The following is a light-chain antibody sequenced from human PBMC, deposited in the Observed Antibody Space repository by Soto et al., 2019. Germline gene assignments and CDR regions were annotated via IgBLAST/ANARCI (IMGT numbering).Light chain of an antibody. Sequence: DIQMTQSPSTLSASVGDRVTITCRASQSISSWLAWYQQKPGKAPNLLIYKASSLESGVPSRFSGSGSGTEFTLTITSLQPDDFATYYCQHYNSYSEAFGQGTKVDIK. V-gene: IGKV1-5*03. J-gene: IGKJ1*01. CDR2: KAS. CDR1: QSISSW. CDR3: QHYNSYSEA.